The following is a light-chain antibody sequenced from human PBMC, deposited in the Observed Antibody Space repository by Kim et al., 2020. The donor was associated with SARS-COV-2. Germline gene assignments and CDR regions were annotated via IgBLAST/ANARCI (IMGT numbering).Light chain of an antibody. V-gene: IGKV3-15*01. CDR1: QRVSSE. CDR3: QQYNDWPLT. Sequence: VSPGEKATLSSRASQRVSSELAWYQQKPGQTPRLLIYGASTRATGIPARFSGSVSGTEFTLTISSLQSEDFAVYYCQQYNDWPLTFGGGTKVDIK. CDR2: GAS. J-gene: IGKJ4*01.